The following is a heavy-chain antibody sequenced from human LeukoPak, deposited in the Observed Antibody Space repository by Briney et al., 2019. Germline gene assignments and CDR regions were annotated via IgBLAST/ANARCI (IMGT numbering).Heavy chain of an antibody. CDR2: IYSGGST. Sequence: GGSLRLSCAASGFTVSSNYMSWVRQAPGKGLEWFSVIYSGGSTYYADSVKGRFTISRDNSKNTLYLQMNSLRAEDTAVYYCARDLSSSWYPAFDIWGQGTMVTVSS. CDR1: GFTVSSNY. D-gene: IGHD6-13*01. V-gene: IGHV3-66*01. J-gene: IGHJ3*02. CDR3: ARDLSSSWYPAFDI.